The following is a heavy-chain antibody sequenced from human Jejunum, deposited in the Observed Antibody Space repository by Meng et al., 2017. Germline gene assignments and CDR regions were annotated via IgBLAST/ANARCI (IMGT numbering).Heavy chain of an antibody. J-gene: IGHJ4*02. Sequence: SLKISCAVSGFTPDDYAMHWVRQAPGKGLEWVSGINWDGSIIVYADSVRGRFIISRDNAKNSLFLQMNNLRTEDTALYYCAKDRYSSSWSRFDYWGQGVMVTVSS. D-gene: IGHD6-13*01. CDR1: GFTPDDYA. CDR3: AKDRYSSSWSRFDY. V-gene: IGHV3-9*02. CDR2: INWDGSII.